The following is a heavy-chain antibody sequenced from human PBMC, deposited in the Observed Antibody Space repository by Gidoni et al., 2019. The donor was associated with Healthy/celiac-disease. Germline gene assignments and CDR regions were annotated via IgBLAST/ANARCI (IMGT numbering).Heavy chain of an antibody. CDR3: ARDLQTGLSDWFDP. CDR2: IKQDGSEK. V-gene: IGHV3-7*03. D-gene: IGHD2-8*01. CDR1: GFTFSSYW. Sequence: EVQLVESGGGLVQPGGSLRLSCAASGFTFSSYWMSWVRQAPGKGLEWVANIKQDGSEKYYVDSVKGRFTISRDNAKNSLYLQMNSLRAEDTAVYYCARDLQTGLSDWFDPWGQGTLVTVSS. J-gene: IGHJ5*02.